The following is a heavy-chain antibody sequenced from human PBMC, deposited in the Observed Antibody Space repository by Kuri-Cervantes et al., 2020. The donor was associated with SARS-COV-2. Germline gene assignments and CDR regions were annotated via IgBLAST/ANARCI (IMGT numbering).Heavy chain of an antibody. D-gene: IGHD2-15*01. V-gene: IGHV4-34*01. CDR1: GESFIGYY. J-gene: IGHJ5*02. CDR3: AREGYCNAPTCNANWFDP. Sequence: SETLSLTCAVYGESFIGYYWSWVRQPPGKGLEWIGDINHSGSTNYNPSLKSRVTISLDTSTNQFSLKLNSVTAADTALYSCAREGYCNAPTCNANWFDPWGQGTLVTVSS. CDR2: INHSGST.